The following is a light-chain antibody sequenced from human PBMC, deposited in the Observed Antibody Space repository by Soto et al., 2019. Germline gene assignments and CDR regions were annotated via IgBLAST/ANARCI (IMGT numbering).Light chain of an antibody. CDR2: AAS. CDR3: QQCYSSPRT. V-gene: IGKV1-39*01. CDR1: QSISTY. J-gene: IGKJ1*01. Sequence: DIQMTQSPSTLSASVGDRVTITCRASQSISTYLNWYQQKLGRAPTLLIYAASSLQSGVPSRFSGGGSGTDFTPTISSLQPEDFAMYFCQQCYSSPRTFGQGTKVDIK.